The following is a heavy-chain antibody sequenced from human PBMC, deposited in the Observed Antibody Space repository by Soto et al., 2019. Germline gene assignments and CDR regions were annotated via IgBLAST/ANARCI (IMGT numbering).Heavy chain of an antibody. CDR2: ISGSGGGT. D-gene: IGHD3-3*01. Sequence: VQLLESGGGLVQPGGSLRLSCAASGFTFSSYAMSWVRQAPGKGLEWVSTISGSGGGTYYADSVKGRFTISRDSSKNTLYLQMNSLRAEDTAVYYCAKSNSDFWSSYNYWGQGTLVTVSS. V-gene: IGHV3-23*01. CDR3: AKSNSDFWSSYNY. J-gene: IGHJ4*02. CDR1: GFTFSSYA.